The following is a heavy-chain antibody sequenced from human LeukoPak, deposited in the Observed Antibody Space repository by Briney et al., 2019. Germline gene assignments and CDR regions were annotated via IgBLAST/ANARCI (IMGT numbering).Heavy chain of an antibody. CDR3: ARDKEGFYDFWSGSNAFDI. J-gene: IGHJ3*02. D-gene: IGHD3-3*01. CDR1: GGTFSSYT. CDR2: IIPILGIA. Sequence: GSSVKVSCKASGGTFSSYTISWVRQAPGQGLEWMGRIIPILGIANYAQKFQGRVRITADKSTSTAYMELSSLRSEDTAVYYCARDKEGFYDFWSGSNAFDIWGQGTMVTVSS. V-gene: IGHV1-69*04.